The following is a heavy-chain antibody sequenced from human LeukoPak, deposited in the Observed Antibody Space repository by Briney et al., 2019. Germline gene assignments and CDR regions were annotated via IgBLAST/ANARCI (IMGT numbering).Heavy chain of an antibody. J-gene: IGHJ4*02. CDR1: GFTVSNNF. V-gene: IGHV3-48*02. D-gene: IGHD2-21*01. Sequence: PGGSLRLSCAASGFTVSNNFMNWGRQAPGKGLEWVSYISSSSSTISYADSVKGRFTISRDNAKNSLYLRMNSLRDEDAAVYYCATESPTLRGGEGGYFDYWGQGTLVTVSS. CDR3: ATESPTLRGGEGGYFDY. CDR2: ISSSSSTI.